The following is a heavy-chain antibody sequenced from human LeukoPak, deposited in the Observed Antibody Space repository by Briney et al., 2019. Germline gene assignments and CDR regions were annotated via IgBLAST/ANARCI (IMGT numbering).Heavy chain of an antibody. D-gene: IGHD6-13*01. CDR1: GYTFTNYW. CDR3: ARHRAAANYDY. J-gene: IGHJ4*02. CDR2: IYPGDSDP. Sequence: GESLKISCEGSGYTFTNYWIGWVRQMPGKGLEWMGIIYPGDSDPRYSPSFQGQVTISADKSISTAYLHWSSLKTSDTAMYYCARHRAAANYDYWGQGTLVTVSS. V-gene: IGHV5-51*01.